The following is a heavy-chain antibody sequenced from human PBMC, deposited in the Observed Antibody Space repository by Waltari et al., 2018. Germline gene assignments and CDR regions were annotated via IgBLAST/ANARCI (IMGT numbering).Heavy chain of an antibody. D-gene: IGHD6-13*01. CDR1: GFTFSSYA. Sequence: EVQLLESGGGLVQPGGSLRLSCAASGFTFSSYAMSWVRQAPGEGLGVGSAVRGCGGSTYYADSVKGRFNISRDKSKNTLYLQMNSLRSEDTAVYYCARGGGAAAGYFDYWGQGTLVTVSS. J-gene: IGHJ4*02. CDR3: ARGGGAAAGYFDY. CDR2: VRGCGGST. V-gene: IGHV3-23*01.